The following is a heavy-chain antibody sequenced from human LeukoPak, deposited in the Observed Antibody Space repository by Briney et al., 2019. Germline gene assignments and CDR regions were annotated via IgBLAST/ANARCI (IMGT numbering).Heavy chain of an antibody. CDR1: GYTFTNNG. V-gene: IGHV1-18*01. CDR3: ARDFAWGSGGAPIDDNWLDP. CDR2: INSYNGDT. Sequence: GASVKVSCKTSGYTFTNNGISWVRQAPGQGLEWMAWINSYNGDTHYAQKFQGRVTMTTDTSTSTAYMELRSLRFDDTAVYYCARDFAWGSGGAPIDDNWLDPWGQGTLVTVSS. J-gene: IGHJ5*02. D-gene: IGHD7-27*01.